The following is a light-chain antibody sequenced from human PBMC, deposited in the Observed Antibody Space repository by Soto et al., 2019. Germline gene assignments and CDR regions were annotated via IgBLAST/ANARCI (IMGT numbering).Light chain of an antibody. CDR3: QQYNSYST. Sequence: DIQMTQSPSTLSASVGDRFTITCRASQTISSWLAWYQQKPGKAPKLLIYKASSLESGVPSRFSGSGSGTEFTLTISSLQPDDFATYYCQQYNSYSTFGQGTRLE. J-gene: IGKJ5*01. CDR1: QTISSW. CDR2: KAS. V-gene: IGKV1-5*03.